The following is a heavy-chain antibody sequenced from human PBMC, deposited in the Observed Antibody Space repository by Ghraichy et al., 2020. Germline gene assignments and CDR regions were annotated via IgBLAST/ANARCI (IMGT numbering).Heavy chain of an antibody. Sequence: GGSLRLSCAASGFTFSSYEMNWVRQAPGKGLEWVSYISSSGSTIYYADSVKGRFTISRDNAKNSLYLQMNSLRAEDTAVYYCARIPTGTYYYGMDVWGQGTTVTVSS. CDR2: ISSSGSTI. CDR3: ARIPTGTYYYGMDV. J-gene: IGHJ6*02. D-gene: IGHD1-1*01. CDR1: GFTFSSYE. V-gene: IGHV3-48*03.